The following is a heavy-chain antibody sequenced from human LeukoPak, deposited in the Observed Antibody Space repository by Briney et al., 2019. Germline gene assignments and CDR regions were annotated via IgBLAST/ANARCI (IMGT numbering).Heavy chain of an antibody. V-gene: IGHV1-69*13. Sequence: SVKVSCKASGGTFSSYAISWVRQAPGQGLEWMGGIIPIFGTANYAQKFQGRVTITADESTSTAYMELSSLRSEDTAVYYCAKDRGYGFPLAYGMDVWGQGTTVTVSS. CDR2: IIPIFGTA. CDR3: AKDRGYGFPLAYGMDV. CDR1: GGTFSSYA. J-gene: IGHJ6*02. D-gene: IGHD5-18*01.